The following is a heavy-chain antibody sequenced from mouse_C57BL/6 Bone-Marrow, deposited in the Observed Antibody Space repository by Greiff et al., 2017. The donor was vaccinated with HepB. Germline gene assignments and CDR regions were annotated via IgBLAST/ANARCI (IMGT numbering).Heavy chain of an antibody. J-gene: IGHJ3*01. CDR2: INPNYGTT. V-gene: IGHV1-39*01. Sequence: EVQLQESGHGLCMPGAPLKECCRPSGCHLADSYVDWVKQRNGKSLEWIGVINPNYGTTSYNQKFKGKATLTVDQSSSTSYMELHRLTSEDSAVYYCARWSPDGLYWGQGTLVTVSA. CDR1: GCHLADSY. CDR3: ARWSPDGLY. D-gene: IGHD1-2*01.